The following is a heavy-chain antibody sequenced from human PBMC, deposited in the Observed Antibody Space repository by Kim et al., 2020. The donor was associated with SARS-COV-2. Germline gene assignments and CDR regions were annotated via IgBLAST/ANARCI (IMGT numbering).Heavy chain of an antibody. D-gene: IGHD1-7*01. CDR1: GFTFSNYA. CDR2: ISGSGGNT. Sequence: GSLRLSCAASGFTFSNYAMNWVRQAPGKGLEWVSGISGSGGNTYYADSVKGRFTISRDNSKNTLYLQMNSLRAEDTAVYYCASGEGTFDPWGQGTLVTV. V-gene: IGHV3-23*01. CDR3: ASGEGTFDP. J-gene: IGHJ5*02.